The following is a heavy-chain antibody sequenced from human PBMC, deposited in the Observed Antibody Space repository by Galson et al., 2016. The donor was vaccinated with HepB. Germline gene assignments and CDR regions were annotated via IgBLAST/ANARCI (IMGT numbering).Heavy chain of an antibody. D-gene: IGHD4-17*01. J-gene: IGHJ4*02. Sequence: SLRLSCAASRFTFTSYAMIWVRQAPGKGLEWVSGISARGNNTYYADSVKGRFTISRDNSDTMLFLQMNNLRGEDTAVYYCAKARASTGTHGIDYWGQGTLVTVSS. CDR1: RFTFTSYA. CDR2: ISARGNNT. CDR3: AKARASTGTHGIDY. V-gene: IGHV3-23*01.